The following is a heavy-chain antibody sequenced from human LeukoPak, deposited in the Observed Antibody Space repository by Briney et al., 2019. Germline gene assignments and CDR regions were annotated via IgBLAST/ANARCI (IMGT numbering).Heavy chain of an antibody. V-gene: IGHV4-39*01. J-gene: IGHJ4*02. D-gene: IGHD6-19*01. CDR1: GGSISSSSYY. CDR2: IYYSGST. CDR3: ARLSFSSGWNFDY. Sequence: LETLSLTCTVSGGSISSSSYYWGWIRQPPGKGLEWIGSIYYSGSTYYNPSLKSRVTISVDMSKNQFSLRLSSVTAADTAVYYCARLSFSSGWNFDYWGQGTLVTVSS.